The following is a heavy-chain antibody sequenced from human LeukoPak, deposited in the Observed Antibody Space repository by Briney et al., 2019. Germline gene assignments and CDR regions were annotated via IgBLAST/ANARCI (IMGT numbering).Heavy chain of an antibody. CDR1: GGSISSYY. V-gene: IGHV4-59*08. CDR3: ARSKAHLSTSWYGTWFDP. D-gene: IGHD2-2*01. CDR2: IYYSGST. Sequence: SETLSLTCTVSGGSISSYYWSWIRQPPGKGLEWIGYIYYSGSTNYNPSLKSRVTVSVDTSKNQLSLKLSSVTAADTAVYYCARSKAHLSTSWYGTWFDPWGQGTLVTVSS. J-gene: IGHJ5*02.